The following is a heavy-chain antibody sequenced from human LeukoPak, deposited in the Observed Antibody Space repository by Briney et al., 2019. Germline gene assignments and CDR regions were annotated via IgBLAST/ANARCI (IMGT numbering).Heavy chain of an antibody. Sequence: PGGSLRLSCAASGFTFSSYGMHWVRQAPGKGLEWVAFIRYDGSNKYYADSVKGRFTISRDNSKNTLYLQMNSLRAEDTAVYYRAKGQGYSSSWYGAAAFDIWRQGTMVTVSS. J-gene: IGHJ3*02. CDR2: IRYDGSNK. V-gene: IGHV3-30*02. CDR1: GFTFSSYG. D-gene: IGHD6-13*01. CDR3: AKGQGYSSSWYGAAAFDI.